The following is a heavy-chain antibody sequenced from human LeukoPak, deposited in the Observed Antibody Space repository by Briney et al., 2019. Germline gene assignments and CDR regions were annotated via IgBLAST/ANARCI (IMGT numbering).Heavy chain of an antibody. J-gene: IGHJ4*02. CDR2: ISGSGGST. CDR3: AKDQLTTTYYDILTGYQIPFDY. Sequence: GGSLRLSCAASGFTFSSYAMSWVRQAPGKGLEWVSAISGSGGSTYYADSVKGRFTISRDNSKNTLYLQMNSLRAEDTAVYYCAKDQLTTTYYDILTGYQIPFDYWGQGTLVTVSS. CDR1: GFTFSSYA. D-gene: IGHD3-9*01. V-gene: IGHV3-23*01.